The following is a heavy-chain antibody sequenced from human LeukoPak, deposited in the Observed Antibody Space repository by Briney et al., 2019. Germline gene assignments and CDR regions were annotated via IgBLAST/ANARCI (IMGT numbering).Heavy chain of an antibody. D-gene: IGHD6-19*01. CDR3: ARGWLDYFDY. CDR2: ISSSSSYI. Sequence: GGSLRLSCAASGFTFSSYSMNRVRQAPGKGLEWVSSISSSSSYIYYADSVKGRFTISRDNAKNSLYLQMNSLRAEDTAVYYCARGWLDYFDYWGQGTLVTVSS. J-gene: IGHJ4*02. CDR1: GFTFSSYS. V-gene: IGHV3-21*01.